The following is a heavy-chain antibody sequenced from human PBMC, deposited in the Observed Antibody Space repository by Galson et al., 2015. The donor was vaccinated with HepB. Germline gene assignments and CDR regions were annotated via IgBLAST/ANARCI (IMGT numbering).Heavy chain of an antibody. D-gene: IGHD3-16*01. V-gene: IGHV3-7*01. CDR1: GFTFSNFW. CDR3: ARDAHRGGDFDY. J-gene: IGHJ4*02. Sequence: SLRLSCAASGFTFSNFWMNWFRQAPGKGLGWVASIKGDGSEKYYVDSVKGRFTISRDNAENSLYLQMNSLRVEDTAVYYCARDAHRGGDFDYWGQGTLVSVSS. CDR2: IKGDGSEK.